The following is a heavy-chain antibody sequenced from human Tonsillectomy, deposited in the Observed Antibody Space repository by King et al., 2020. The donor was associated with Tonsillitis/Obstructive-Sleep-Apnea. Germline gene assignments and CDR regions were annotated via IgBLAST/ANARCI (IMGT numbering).Heavy chain of an antibody. D-gene: IGHD2-2*01. Sequence: VQLVESGGGLVQPGRSLRLSCAASGFTFDDYAMHWVRQAPGKGLEWVSGLSWNSGSIGYADSVKGRFTISRDNAKNSLYLQMNSLRTEDTAFYYCAKGAYCSSTSCYSYMDVWGKGTTVTVSS. CDR2: LSWNSGSI. CDR1: GFTFDDYA. V-gene: IGHV3-9*01. CDR3: AKGAYCSSTSCYSYMDV. J-gene: IGHJ6*03.